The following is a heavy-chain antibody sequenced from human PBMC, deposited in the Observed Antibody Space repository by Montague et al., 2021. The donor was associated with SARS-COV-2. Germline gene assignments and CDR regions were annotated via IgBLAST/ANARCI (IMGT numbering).Heavy chain of an antibody. J-gene: IGHJ3*02. CDR3: ARHGRFSVIVNTPRGAFDI. D-gene: IGHD3-22*01. Sequence: SEALSLTCTVSGGSISSYYWSWIWQPPGKGLEWIGYIYFSGSTDYNPALKSRVTTSVDTSKNQFSRRLSSLTAADTAVYYCARHGRFSVIVNTPRGAFDIWGPGTMVTVSS. CDR2: IYFSGST. CDR1: GGSISSYY. V-gene: IGHV4-59*08.